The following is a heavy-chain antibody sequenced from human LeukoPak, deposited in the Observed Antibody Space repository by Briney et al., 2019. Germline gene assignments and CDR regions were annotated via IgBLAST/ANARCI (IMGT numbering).Heavy chain of an antibody. D-gene: IGHD2-15*01. V-gene: IGHV5-10-1*01. Sequence: PGESLRISCKGSGYTFTTYSISWVRQMPGRGLEWMGTIDPNDSYTNYIPSFQGHVTISADKSISTAYLQWSSLRASDTAMFYCARHVGVVVATGFDPWGQGTLVTVSS. CDR1: GYTFTTYS. CDR2: IDPNDSYT. CDR3: ARHVGVVVATGFDP. J-gene: IGHJ5*02.